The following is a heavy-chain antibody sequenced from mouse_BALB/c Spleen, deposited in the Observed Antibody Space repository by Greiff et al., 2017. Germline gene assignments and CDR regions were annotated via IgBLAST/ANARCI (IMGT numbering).Heavy chain of an antibody. CDR3: ARQDGYYYYAMDY. CDR2: IWSDGST. Sequence: VKLQESGPDLVAPSQSLSITCTVSGFSLTSYGVHWVRQPPGKGLEWLVVIWSDGSTTYNSALKSRLSISKDNSKSQVFLKMNSLQTDDTAMYYCARQDGYYYYAMDYWGQGTSVTVSS. J-gene: IGHJ4*01. D-gene: IGHD2-3*01. CDR1: GFSLTSYG. V-gene: IGHV2-6-2*01.